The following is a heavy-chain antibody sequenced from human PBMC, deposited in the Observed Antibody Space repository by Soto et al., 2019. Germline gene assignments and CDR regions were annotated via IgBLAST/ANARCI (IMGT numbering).Heavy chain of an antibody. CDR1: GYAFTTYG. J-gene: IGHJ4*02. D-gene: IGHD1-1*01. Sequence: QVHLVQSGAEVKKPGASVKVSCKGSGYAFTTYGITWVRQAPGQGLEWMGWISAHNGNTNYAQKLQGRVTVTRDTSPSTAYIELRSLRSDDTAVYYCARERYGDYWGQGALVTVSS. CDR3: ARERYGDY. V-gene: IGHV1-18*01. CDR2: ISAHNGNT.